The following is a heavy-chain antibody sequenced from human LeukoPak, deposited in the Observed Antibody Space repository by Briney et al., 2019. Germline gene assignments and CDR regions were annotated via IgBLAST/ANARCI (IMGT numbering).Heavy chain of an antibody. D-gene: IGHD2-2*01. Sequence: GRSLRLSCAASGFTFYDYAMHWVRQAPGKGLEWVSGISWNSGSIGYADSVKGRFTISRDNAKNSLYLQMNSLRAEDTALYYCAKATGVVVPAGGFDYWGQGTLVTVSS. CDR1: GFTFYDYA. V-gene: IGHV3-9*01. CDR3: AKATGVVVPAGGFDY. CDR2: ISWNSGSI. J-gene: IGHJ4*02.